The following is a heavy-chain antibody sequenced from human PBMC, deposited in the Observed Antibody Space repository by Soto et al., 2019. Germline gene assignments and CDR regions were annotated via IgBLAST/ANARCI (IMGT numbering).Heavy chain of an antibody. Sequence: QVQLVQSGAEVKKPGASVKVSCKASGYTFTGYYMHWVRQAPGQGLEWMGWINPNSGGTNYAQKFQGKGTMTRDTSISTAYMELSRLGSDDTAVYYCAVDYDSSGYYPGGWFDPWGQGTLVTVSS. V-gene: IGHV1-2*02. D-gene: IGHD3-22*01. CDR3: AVDYDSSGYYPGGWFDP. J-gene: IGHJ5*02. CDR2: INPNSGGT. CDR1: GYTFTGYY.